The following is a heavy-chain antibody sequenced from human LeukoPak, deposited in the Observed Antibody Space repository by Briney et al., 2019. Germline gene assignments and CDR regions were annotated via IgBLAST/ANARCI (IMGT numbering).Heavy chain of an antibody. Sequence: PSETLSLTCGFYGGSFSGYYWSWIRQPPGKGLEWIGEINHSGNTNYNASLKSRVTMSLDTSKKQFSLNQRSVPAAHNAVYDLAGGRSRRWLEERPPLGAYNYYLDVWGKGTTVIVSS. CDR1: GGSFSGYY. CDR2: INHSGNT. V-gene: IGHV4-34*01. CDR3: AGGRSRRWLEERPPLGAYNYYLDV. D-gene: IGHD5-24*01. J-gene: IGHJ6*03.